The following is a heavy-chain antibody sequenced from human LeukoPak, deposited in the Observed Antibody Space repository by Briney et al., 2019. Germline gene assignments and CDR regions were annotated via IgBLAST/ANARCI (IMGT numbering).Heavy chain of an antibody. CDR2: ISAYNGNT. Sequence: ASVKVSCKASGYTFTSYGISWVRQAPGQGLEWMGWISAYNGNTNYAQKLQGRVTMTTDTSTSTACMELRSLRSDDTAVYYCARVPDYGGNSGMYFDLWGRGTLVTVSS. J-gene: IGHJ2*01. D-gene: IGHD4-23*01. CDR3: ARVPDYGGNSGMYFDL. CDR1: GYTFTSYG. V-gene: IGHV1-18*01.